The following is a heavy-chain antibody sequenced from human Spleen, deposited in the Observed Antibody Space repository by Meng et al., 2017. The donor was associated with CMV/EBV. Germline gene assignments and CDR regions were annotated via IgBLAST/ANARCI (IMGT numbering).Heavy chain of an antibody. V-gene: IGHV1-8*01. J-gene: IGHJ3*02. CDR1: GYTFTSYD. CDR3: ARGKRRYCSSTSCYRSQFAFDI. D-gene: IGHD2-2*01. CDR2: MNPNSGNT. Sequence: ASVKVSCKASGYTFTSYDINWVRQATGQGLEWMGWMNPNSGNTGYAQKFQGRVTMTRNTSISTAYMELSSLRSEDTAVYYCARGKRRYCSSTSCYRSQFAFDIWGQGTMVTVSS.